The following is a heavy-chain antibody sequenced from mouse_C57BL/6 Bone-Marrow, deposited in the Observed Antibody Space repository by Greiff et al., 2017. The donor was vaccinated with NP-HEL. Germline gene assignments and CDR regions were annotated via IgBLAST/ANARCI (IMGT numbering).Heavy chain of an antibody. D-gene: IGHD1-1*01. CDR1: GFNIKDDY. CDR3: TTGGSSPYAMDY. J-gene: IGHJ4*01. V-gene: IGHV14-4*01. CDR2: LDPENGDT. Sequence: EVKLQQSGAELVRPGASVKLSCTVSGFNIKDDYMHWVKQRPEQGLEWIGWLDPENGDTEYASQFQGKATITADTSSNTAYLQLSSLTSEETAVYYCTTGGSSPYAMDYWGQGTSVTVSS.